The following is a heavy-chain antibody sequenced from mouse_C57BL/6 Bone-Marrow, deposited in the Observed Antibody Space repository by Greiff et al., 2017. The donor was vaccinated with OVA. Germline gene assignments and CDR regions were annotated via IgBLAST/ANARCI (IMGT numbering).Heavy chain of an antibody. J-gene: IGHJ2*01. V-gene: IGHV1-54*01. CDR3: AITTVAGFDY. D-gene: IGHD1-1*01. Sequence: VQLQQSGAELVRPGPSVKVSCKASGYAFTNYLIEWVKQRPGQGLEWIGVINPGSGGTNYNEKFKGKATLTADKSSSTAYMQLSSLTSEDSAVYFCAITTVAGFDYWGQGTTLTVSS. CDR1: GYAFTNYL. CDR2: INPGSGGT.